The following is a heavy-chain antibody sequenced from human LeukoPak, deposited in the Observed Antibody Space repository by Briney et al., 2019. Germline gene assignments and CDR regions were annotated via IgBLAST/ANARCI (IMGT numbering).Heavy chain of an antibody. CDR3: ARDLVPIDGYHSFDY. D-gene: IGHD5-18*01. Sequence: GRSLRLSCAASGFTFNNYSMHWLRPAPGKGLEWVAVISYDGRSKNYAESVKDRFSISRDDSKNTLSLQMDSLRDEDTAVYYCARDLVPIDGYHSFDYWGQGTLVSVSS. CDR2: ISYDGRSK. J-gene: IGHJ4*02. CDR1: GFTFNNYS. V-gene: IGHV3-30*04.